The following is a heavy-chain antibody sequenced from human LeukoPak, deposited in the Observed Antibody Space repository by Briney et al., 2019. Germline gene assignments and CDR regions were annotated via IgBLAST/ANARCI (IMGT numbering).Heavy chain of an antibody. J-gene: IGHJ3*02. CDR3: ASLQETRAFDI. CDR2: INHSGST. CDR1: GGSFSGYY. V-gene: IGHV4-34*01. Sequence: SETLSLTCAVYGGSFSGYYWSWIRQPPGKGLEWIGEINHSGSTNYNPSLKSRGTISVDTSKNQFSLKLSPVTAADTAVYYCASLQETRAFDIWGQGTMVTVSS.